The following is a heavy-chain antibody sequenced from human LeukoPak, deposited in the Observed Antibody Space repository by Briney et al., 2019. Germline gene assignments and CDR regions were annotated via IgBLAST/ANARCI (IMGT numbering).Heavy chain of an antibody. CDR3: ARGDCSSTICYSPMDV. D-gene: IGHD2-2*01. J-gene: IGHJ6*03. Sequence: SETLSLTCTVSGSSISSAYYWDWIRQPPGKGLEWIGNIYETGSTYYNPSLMSRVTISIDTSKNRFSLKLSSVTAADTAVYYCARGDCSSTICYSPMDVWGKGTTVTVSS. CDR2: IYETGST. V-gene: IGHV4-38-2*02. CDR1: GSSISSAYY.